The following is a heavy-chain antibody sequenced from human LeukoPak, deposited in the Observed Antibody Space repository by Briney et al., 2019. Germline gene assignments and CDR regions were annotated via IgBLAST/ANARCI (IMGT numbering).Heavy chain of an antibody. CDR2: IYPGDSDT. J-gene: IGHJ4*02. CDR3: ASSGYCSGGSCPARYYFDY. CDR1: GYSFTNYW. D-gene: IGHD2-15*01. Sequence: GESLKISCEASGYSFTNYWIGWVRQMPGKGLEWMGIIYPGDSDTRYSPSFQGQVTISADKSISTAYLQWSSLKASDTAMYYCASSGYCSGGSCPARYYFDYWGQGTLVTVSS. V-gene: IGHV5-51*01.